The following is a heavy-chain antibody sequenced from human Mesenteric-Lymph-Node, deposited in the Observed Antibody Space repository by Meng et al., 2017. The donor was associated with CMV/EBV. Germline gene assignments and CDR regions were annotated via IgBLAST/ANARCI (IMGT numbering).Heavy chain of an antibody. V-gene: IGHV3-49*04. Sequence: GESLKISCSVSGFTFGDYGVNWVRQAPGKGLEWLGFIRSKTYGATTEYAASVKGRFTISRDDAKSIAYLQMNSLKTEDTAVYYCTREVIPGYSSGWNYFDYWGQGTLVTVSS. CDR1: GFTFGDYG. CDR3: TREVIPGYSSGWNYFDY. D-gene: IGHD6-19*01. J-gene: IGHJ4*02. CDR2: IRSKTYGATT.